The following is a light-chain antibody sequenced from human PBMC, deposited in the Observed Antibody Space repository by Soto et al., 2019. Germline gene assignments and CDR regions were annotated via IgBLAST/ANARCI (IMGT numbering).Light chain of an antibody. J-gene: IGLJ1*01. CDR2: EGT. CDR1: TRDVGGYNL. CDR3: CSYASSSSYV. V-gene: IGLV2-23*01. Sequence: QSALTQPASVSGSPGQSITISCSGTTRDVGGYNLVSWYQQHTAKAPKLLIYEGTQRPSGVSSRFSGSKSGNTASLTISGLQAEDEADYYCCSYASSSSYVFGTGTKGTVL.